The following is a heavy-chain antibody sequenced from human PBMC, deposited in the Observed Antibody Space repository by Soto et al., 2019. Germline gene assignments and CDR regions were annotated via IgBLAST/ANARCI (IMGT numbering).Heavy chain of an antibody. J-gene: IGHJ4*02. CDR3: ARDKRDLRFLEWSYYFDY. V-gene: IGHV3-23*01. CDR1: GFTFSSYT. Sequence: GSLRLSCAASGFTFSSYTMSWVRQAPGKGLEWVSTISGSGSSTYSADSVKGRFTISRDNSKNTLYLQMNSLRAEDTAVYYCARDKRDLRFLEWSYYFDYWGQGTLVTVSS. CDR2: ISGSGSST. D-gene: IGHD3-3*01.